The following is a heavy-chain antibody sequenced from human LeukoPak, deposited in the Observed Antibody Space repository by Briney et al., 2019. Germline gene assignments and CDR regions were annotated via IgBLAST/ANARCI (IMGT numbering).Heavy chain of an antibody. D-gene: IGHD6-13*01. CDR3: ARRGSSWYRGPYAFDI. V-gene: IGHV4-59*12. Sequence: SETLSLTCTVSGDSISIYYWSWIRQPPGKGLEWIGYIYNSGSTNYNPSLKSRVTISVDTSKNQFSLKLSSVTAADTAVYYCARRGSSWYRGPYAFDIWGQGTMVTVSS. CDR2: IYNSGST. J-gene: IGHJ3*02. CDR1: GDSISIYY.